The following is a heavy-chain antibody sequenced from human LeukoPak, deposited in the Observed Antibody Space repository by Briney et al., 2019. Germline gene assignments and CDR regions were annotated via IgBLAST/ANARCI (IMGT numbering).Heavy chain of an antibody. CDR3: ARGLMDV. V-gene: IGHV4-59*11. Sequence: SQTLPLPSTASGGSMCTHSRSSLPQSPGERLEWIVYIYYSGSANYNPSLKSRVTISVDTSKNQFSLKLSSVTAADTAVYFCARGLMDVWGKGTTVTVSS. CDR2: IYYSGSA. J-gene: IGHJ6*04. CDR1: GGSMCTHS. D-gene: IGHD2-21*01.